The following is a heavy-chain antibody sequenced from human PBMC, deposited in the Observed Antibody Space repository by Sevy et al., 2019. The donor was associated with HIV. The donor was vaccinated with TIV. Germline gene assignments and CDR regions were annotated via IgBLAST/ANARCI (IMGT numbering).Heavy chain of an antibody. CDR3: ARSGAYYDFWSGYYQFDY. Sequence: SETLSFTCTVSGGSISSYYWSWIRQPAGKGLEWIGRIYTSGSTNYNPSLKSRVTMSVDTSKNQFSLKLSSVTAADTAVYYCARSGAYYDFWSGYYQFDYRGQGTLVTVSS. D-gene: IGHD3-3*01. CDR2: IYTSGST. CDR1: GGSISSYY. J-gene: IGHJ4*02. V-gene: IGHV4-4*07.